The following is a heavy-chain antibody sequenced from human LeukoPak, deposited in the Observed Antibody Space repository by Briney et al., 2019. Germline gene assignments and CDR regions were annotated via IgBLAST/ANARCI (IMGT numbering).Heavy chain of an antibody. Sequence: SETLSLTCTVSGGSISSYYRSWIRQPPGKGLEWIGYIYYSGSTNYNPSLKSRVAISVDTSKNQFSLKLSSVTAADTAVYYCARVIITFGGVIVFDYWGQGTLVTVSS. V-gene: IGHV4-59*01. CDR3: ARVIITFGGVIVFDY. J-gene: IGHJ4*02. CDR1: GGSISSYY. D-gene: IGHD3-16*02. CDR2: IYYSGST.